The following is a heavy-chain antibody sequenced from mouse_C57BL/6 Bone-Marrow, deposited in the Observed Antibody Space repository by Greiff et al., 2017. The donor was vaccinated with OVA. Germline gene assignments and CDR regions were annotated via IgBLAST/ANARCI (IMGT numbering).Heavy chain of an antibody. V-gene: IGHV5-9-1*02. D-gene: IGHD2-3*01. CDR3: TSDDYYAMDY. CDR1: GFTFSSYA. J-gene: IGHJ4*01. Sequence: EVKVEESGEGLVKPGGSLKLSCAASGFTFSSYAMSWVRQTPEKRLEWVAYISSGGDYIYYADTVKGRFTISRDNARNTLYLQMSSLKSEDTAMYYCTSDDYYAMDYWGQGTSVTVSS. CDR2: ISSGGDYI.